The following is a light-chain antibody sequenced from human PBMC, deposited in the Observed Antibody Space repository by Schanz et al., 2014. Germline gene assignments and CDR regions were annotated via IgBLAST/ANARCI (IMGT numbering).Light chain of an antibody. J-gene: IGKJ4*01. V-gene: IGKV3-20*01. CDR1: QSVVHT. Sequence: EIVMTQSPATLSLSPGERATLSCRASQSVVHTLAWYQQKPGQAPRLLIYGASIRATGIPDRFVGSGSGTDFTLTISRLEPEDFAVYYCQQYGSSPLTFGGGTNVEIK. CDR2: GAS. CDR3: QQYGSSPLT.